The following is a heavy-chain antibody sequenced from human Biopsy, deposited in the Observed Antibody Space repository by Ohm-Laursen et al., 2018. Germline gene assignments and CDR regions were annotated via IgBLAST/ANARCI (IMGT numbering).Heavy chain of an antibody. CDR3: ARATNSTGWPYYYFYGMDV. CDR1: GASIISGGHF. J-gene: IGHJ6*02. Sequence: TLSLTCPVSGASIISGGHFWNWIRQHPGKGLEWIGYIYYSGSTYYNPSLKSRVSISVDTSKNQFSLRLNSVTAADTAVYYCARATNSTGWPYYYFYGMDVWGQGTTVTVSS. D-gene: IGHD2/OR15-2a*01. CDR2: IYYSGST. V-gene: IGHV4-31*03.